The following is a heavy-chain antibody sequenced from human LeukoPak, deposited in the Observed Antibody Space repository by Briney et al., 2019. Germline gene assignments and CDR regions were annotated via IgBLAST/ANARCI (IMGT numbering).Heavy chain of an antibody. D-gene: IGHD6-19*01. CDR1: GFTFSSYA. J-gene: IGHJ4*02. CDR2: ISYDGSNT. CDR3: ARDHKGVIAVAGRFDY. Sequence: GRSLRLSCAASGFTFSSYAMHWVRQAPGKGLEWVSIISYDGSNTYYADSVEGRFTISRDNSKNSLYVQMNSLGAEDTAVYYCARDHKGVIAVAGRFDYWGQGTLVTVSS. V-gene: IGHV3-30-3*01.